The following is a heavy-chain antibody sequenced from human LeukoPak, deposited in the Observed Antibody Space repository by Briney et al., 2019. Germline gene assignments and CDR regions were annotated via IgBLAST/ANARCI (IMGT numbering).Heavy chain of an antibody. CDR1: GFTFNNYA. J-gene: IGHJ5*02. V-gene: IGHV3-23*01. Sequence: GGSLRLSCAASGFTFNNYAMTWVRQAPGKGLEWVSTIIGSGGSTDYADSVKGRFTISRDNSKDTLFLQMDSLRVEDTAVYYCATFCSGGDCYSFAPWGQGTLVTVSS. CDR2: IIGSGGST. D-gene: IGHD2-15*01. CDR3: ATFCSGGDCYSFAP.